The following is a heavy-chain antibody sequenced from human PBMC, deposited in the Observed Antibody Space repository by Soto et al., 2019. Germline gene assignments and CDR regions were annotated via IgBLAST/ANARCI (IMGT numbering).Heavy chain of an antibody. V-gene: IGHV1-46*01. CDR2: INPSGGST. CDR3: ARVKTGIAAAGTTGWFDP. Sequence: ASVKVSCKASGYTFTSYYMHWVRQAPGQGLEWMGIINPSGGSTSYAQKFQGRVTMTRDTSTSTVYMELSSLRSEDTAVYYCARVKTGIAAAGTTGWFDPWGQGTLVTVSP. D-gene: IGHD6-13*01. J-gene: IGHJ5*02. CDR1: GYTFTSYY.